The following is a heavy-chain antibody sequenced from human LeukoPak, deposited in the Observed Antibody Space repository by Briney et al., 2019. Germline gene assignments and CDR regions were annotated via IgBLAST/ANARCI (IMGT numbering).Heavy chain of an antibody. CDR2: ISWNSGSI. CDR1: GFTFDDYA. D-gene: IGHD2-15*01. CDR3: AKAPVSGGSSAYYFDY. V-gene: IGHV3-9*01. Sequence: GRSLRLSCAASGFTFDDYAMHWVREAPGEGLEWVSGISWNSGSIGYADSVKGRFTISRDNAKNSLYLQMNSLRAEDTALYYCAKAPVSGGSSAYYFDYWGQGTLVTVSS. J-gene: IGHJ4*02.